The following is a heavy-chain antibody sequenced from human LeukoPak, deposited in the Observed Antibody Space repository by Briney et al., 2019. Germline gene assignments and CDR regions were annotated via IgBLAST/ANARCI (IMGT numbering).Heavy chain of an antibody. J-gene: IGHJ4*02. CDR1: GYTFTTYG. CDR2: ISTSNGNT. D-gene: IGHD6-13*01. CDR3: ARAAIAIAAAGYDF. V-gene: IGHV1-18*01. Sequence: ASVKVSCKASGYTFTTYGVTWVRQAPGQGLEWMGWISTSNGNTNYGQKVQGRVTMTTDTSTSTAYMELRSLRSDDTAVYYCARAAIAIAAAGYDFWGQGTLVTVSS.